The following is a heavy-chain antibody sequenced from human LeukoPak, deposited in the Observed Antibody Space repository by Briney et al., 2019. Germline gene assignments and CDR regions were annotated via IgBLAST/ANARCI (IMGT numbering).Heavy chain of an antibody. CDR1: GFTFSSYA. CDR3: ARGRGYSSGWYSYYYYYGMDV. J-gene: IGHJ6*02. CDR2: ISSNGGST. D-gene: IGHD6-19*01. V-gene: IGHV3-64*01. Sequence: PGGSLRLSCAASGFTFSSYAMHWVRQAPGKGLEYVSAISSNGGSTYYANSVKGRFTISRDNSKNTLYLQMGSLRAEDMAVYYCARGRGYSSGWYSYYYYYGMDVWGRGTTVTVSS.